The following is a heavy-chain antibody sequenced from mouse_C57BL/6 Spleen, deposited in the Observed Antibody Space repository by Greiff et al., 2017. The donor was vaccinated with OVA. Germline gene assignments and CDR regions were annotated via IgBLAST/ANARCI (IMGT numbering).Heavy chain of an antibody. D-gene: IGHD1-1*01. CDR1: GYTFTEYT. CDR3: ARHGRDYYGSSIYAMDY. Sequence: VQLQESGAELVKPGASVKLSCKASGYTFTEYTIHWVKQRSGQGLEWIGWFYPGRGSIKYNEKFKDKATLTADKSSSTVYMELSRLTSEDSAVYFCARHGRDYYGSSIYAMDYWGQGTSVTVSS. J-gene: IGHJ4*01. V-gene: IGHV1-62-2*01. CDR2: FYPGRGSI.